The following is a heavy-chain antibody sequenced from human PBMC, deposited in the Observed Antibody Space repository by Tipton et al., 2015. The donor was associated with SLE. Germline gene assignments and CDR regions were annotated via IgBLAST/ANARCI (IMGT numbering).Heavy chain of an antibody. V-gene: IGHV4-39*07. J-gene: IGHJ3*02. Sequence: TLSLTCTVSGGSISSSSYYWGWIRQPPGKGLEWIGSIYYSGSTYHNPSLKSRVTISVDTSKNQFSLKLSSVTAADTAVYYCARARWYSSGSAMGDAFDIWGQGTMVTVSS. D-gene: IGHD6-19*01. CDR3: ARARWYSSGSAMGDAFDI. CDR2: IYYSGST. CDR1: GGSISSSSYY.